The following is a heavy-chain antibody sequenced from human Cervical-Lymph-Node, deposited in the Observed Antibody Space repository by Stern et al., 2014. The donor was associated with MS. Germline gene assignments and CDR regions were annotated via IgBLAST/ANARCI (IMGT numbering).Heavy chain of an antibody. V-gene: IGHV3-30*03. CDR2: ISYDGSNA. D-gene: IGHD2-21*01. CDR3: AAFHIGKEYDKDV. CDR1: GFIFSTYA. Sequence: QLVQSGGGVVQPGRSLRVSCAASGFIFSTYAMHWVRQAPGKGLEWVAVISYDGSNASYADSVKGRFTISRDNSQNMLYFQLNSLRTEDTAVYYCAAFHIGKEYDKDVWGQGTTVTVSS. J-gene: IGHJ6*02.